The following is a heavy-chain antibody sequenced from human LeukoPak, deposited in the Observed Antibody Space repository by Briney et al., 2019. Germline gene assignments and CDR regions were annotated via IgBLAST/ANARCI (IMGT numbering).Heavy chain of an antibody. Sequence: GGSLRLSCAASEFTFSEYSMNWVRQAPGKGLEWVASISSTSTYIYYADSVTGRFTISRDNAKNSLYLQMNSLRAEDTALYYCAKDVNWNDVPNAFDIWGQGTMVTVSS. J-gene: IGHJ3*02. CDR1: EFTFSEYS. D-gene: IGHD1-1*01. CDR3: AKDVNWNDVPNAFDI. V-gene: IGHV3-21*04. CDR2: ISSTSTYI.